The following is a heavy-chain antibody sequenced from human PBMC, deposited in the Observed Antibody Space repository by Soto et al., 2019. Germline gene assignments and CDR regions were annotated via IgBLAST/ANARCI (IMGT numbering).Heavy chain of an antibody. CDR3: ARGMGMAADFDY. V-gene: IGHV1-18*01. CDR2: ISGYNGNT. Sequence: QFQLVQSGAEVKKPGASVKVSCKPSGYTFSSYSISWVRQAPGQGLEWMGWISGYNGNTNYAQKFQGRVTMTTDTSTSTAYMELSSLTSDDTAVYYCARGMGMAADFDYLGQGTLVTVSS. CDR1: GYTFSSYS. D-gene: IGHD6-19*01. J-gene: IGHJ4*02.